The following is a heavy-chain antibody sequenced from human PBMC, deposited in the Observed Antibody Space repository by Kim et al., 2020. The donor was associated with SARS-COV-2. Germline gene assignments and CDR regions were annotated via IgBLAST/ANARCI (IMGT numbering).Heavy chain of an antibody. CDR1: GYIFTSHW. CDR3: ARHRRTWYTDAFDI. CDR2: IDPTDSYT. J-gene: IGHJ3*02. D-gene: IGHD6-13*01. Sequence: GESLKISCKGSGYIFTSHWISWVRQMPGKGLEWMGRIDPTDSYTNYSPSFQGHVTISADKSISTAYLQWTTLKASDTAMYYCARHRRTWYTDAFDIWGQG. V-gene: IGHV5-10-1*01.